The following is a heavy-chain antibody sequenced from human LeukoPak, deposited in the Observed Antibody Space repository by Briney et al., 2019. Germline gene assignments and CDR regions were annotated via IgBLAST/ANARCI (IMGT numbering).Heavy chain of an antibody. Sequence: PGRSLRLSCAASGITFSSYAMHWVRPAPGKGLEWVAVISYDGSNEYYADSVKGRFTISRDNSKNTLYLQMNSLRAEDTAVYFCARDARYYDILTGYPLFDYWGQGTLVTVSS. CDR2: ISYDGSNE. J-gene: IGHJ4*02. V-gene: IGHV3-30-3*01. CDR1: GITFSSYA. D-gene: IGHD3-9*01. CDR3: ARDARYYDILTGYPLFDY.